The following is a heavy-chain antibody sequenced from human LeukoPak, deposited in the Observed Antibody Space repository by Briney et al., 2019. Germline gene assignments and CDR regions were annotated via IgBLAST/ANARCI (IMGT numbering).Heavy chain of an antibody. CDR3: ARGGSSSGVYYYMDV. CDR1: GGSISSSSYY. V-gene: IGHV4-39*07. Sequence: SETLSLTCTVSGGSISSSSYYWGWIRQPPGKGLEWIGGIYYSGSTYYNPSLKSRVTISVDTSKNQFSLKLSSVTAADTAVYYCARGGSSSGVYYYMDVWGKGTTVTVSS. J-gene: IGHJ6*03. CDR2: IYYSGST. D-gene: IGHD6-6*01.